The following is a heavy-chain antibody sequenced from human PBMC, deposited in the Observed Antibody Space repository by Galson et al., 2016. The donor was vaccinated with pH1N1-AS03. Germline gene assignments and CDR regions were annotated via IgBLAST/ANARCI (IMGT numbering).Heavy chain of an antibody. Sequence: SVKVSCKASGGTFSTNGFTWVRQAPGQGLEWMGRIIPMLGRGNYAQKFQGRVTIIADISTSTTYMELSNLTSGDTAIDYCARERDSSSSSIFVYWCQGTQVTVSS. J-gene: IGHJ4*02. CDR1: GGTFSTNG. D-gene: IGHD6-6*01. V-gene: IGHV1-69*04. CDR2: IIPMLGRG. CDR3: ARERDSSSSSIFVY.